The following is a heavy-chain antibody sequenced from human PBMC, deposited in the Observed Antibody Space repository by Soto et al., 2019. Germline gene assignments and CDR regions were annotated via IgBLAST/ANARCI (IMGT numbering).Heavy chain of an antibody. CDR2: IYPGDSDT. V-gene: IGHV5-51*01. D-gene: IGHD3-10*01. CDR1: GYSFTSYW. Sequence: PGESLKISCKGSGYSFTSYWIGWVRQMPGKGLEWMGIIYPGDSDTRYSPSFQGQVTISADKSISTAYLQWSSLKASDTAMYYCGISADYSGSGSHYYYHGMDVWGQGTTVTVSS. CDR3: GISADYSGSGSHYYYHGMDV. J-gene: IGHJ6*02.